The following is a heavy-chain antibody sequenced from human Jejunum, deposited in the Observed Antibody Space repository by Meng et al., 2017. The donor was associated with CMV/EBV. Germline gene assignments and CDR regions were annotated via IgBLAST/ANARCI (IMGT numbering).Heavy chain of an antibody. CDR2: IYYSGRT. J-gene: IGHJ1*01. CDR1: GASLSFNTYY. V-gene: IGHV4-39*07. D-gene: IGHD1-14*01. Sequence: VSGASLSFNTYYWGWIRQPPGKGLEWIANIYYSGRTDYNPSLKSRVSITADPSKNQLSLHLTSVTAADTAVYYCARPDPKGEYFQHWGQGTLVTVSS. CDR3: ARPDPKGEYFQH.